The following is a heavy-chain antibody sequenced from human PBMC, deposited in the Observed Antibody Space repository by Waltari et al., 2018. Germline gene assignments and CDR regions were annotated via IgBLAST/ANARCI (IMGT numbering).Heavy chain of an antibody. D-gene: IGHD3-22*01. Sequence: QVQLVQSGAEVKKPGASVKVSCKASGYTFTSYDINWVRQATGQGLEWMGWMNPNSGNTGYAQKFQGRVTMTRNTSISTAYMELSSLRSEDTAVYYCARAPYDSSGYYLYYYGIDVWGQGTTVTVSS. CDR2: MNPNSGNT. V-gene: IGHV1-8*02. CDR3: ARAPYDSSGYYLYYYGIDV. J-gene: IGHJ6*02. CDR1: GYTFTSYD.